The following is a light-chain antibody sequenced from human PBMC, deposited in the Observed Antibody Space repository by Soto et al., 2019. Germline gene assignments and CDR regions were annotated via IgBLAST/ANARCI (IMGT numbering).Light chain of an antibody. CDR2: EVI. V-gene: IGLV2-14*01. J-gene: IGLJ1*01. CDR1: SSDIGDYDY. CDR3: TSYTTINTDI. Sequence: QSVLTQPASVSASPGQSITISRTGTSSDIGDYDYVSWYQQHPGKAPKLIIYEVINRPSGVSDRFSGSKSGNTASLTISGLQSEDEADYYCTSYTTINTDIFGTGTKVTVL.